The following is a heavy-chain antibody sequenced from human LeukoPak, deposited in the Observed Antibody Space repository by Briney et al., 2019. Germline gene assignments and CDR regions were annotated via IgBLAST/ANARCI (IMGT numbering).Heavy chain of an antibody. J-gene: IGHJ4*02. D-gene: IGHD2-15*01. Sequence: GESLKISCKGSGYSFTSYWIGWVRQMPGKGLEWMGIIHPPDSDTRYSPSFQGQVTISADKSINTAYLQWNSLKASDTAMYYCARWGGYCTGGSCYPLYYFDSWGQGTLVTVSS. CDR1: GYSFTSYW. CDR2: IHPPDSDT. CDR3: ARWGGYCTGGSCYPLYYFDS. V-gene: IGHV5-51*01.